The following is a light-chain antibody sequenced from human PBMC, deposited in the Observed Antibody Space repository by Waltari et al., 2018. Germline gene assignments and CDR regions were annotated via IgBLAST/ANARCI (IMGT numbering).Light chain of an antibody. V-gene: IGKV3-11*01. CDR1: QSVTNN. Sequence: DIVLTQSPATLSLSPGERATLSCRASQSVTNNLACYQVKPGQAPRLLIYDASNRATGIPARFSGSGSGTDFTLTISNLEPEDSAVYYCQQRSKWPLTFGRGTKVEIK. CDR3: QQRSKWPLT. CDR2: DAS. J-gene: IGKJ4*01.